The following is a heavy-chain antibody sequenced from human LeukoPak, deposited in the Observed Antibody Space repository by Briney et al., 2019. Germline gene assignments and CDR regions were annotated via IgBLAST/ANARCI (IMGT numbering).Heavy chain of an antibody. Sequence: SETLSLTCTVSGGSISSYYWSWIRRPPGKGLEWIGYIYYSGSTNYNPSLKSRVTISVDTSKNQFSLKLSSVTAADTAVYYCARSSGIVGATIGYWGQGTLVTVSS. CDR1: GGSISSYY. CDR3: ARSSGIVGATIGY. CDR2: IYYSGST. J-gene: IGHJ4*02. D-gene: IGHD1-26*01. V-gene: IGHV4-59*01.